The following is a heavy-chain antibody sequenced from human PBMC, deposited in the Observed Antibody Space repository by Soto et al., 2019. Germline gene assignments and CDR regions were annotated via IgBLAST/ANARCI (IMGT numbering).Heavy chain of an antibody. V-gene: IGHV3-30*18. D-gene: IGHD5-12*01. J-gene: IGHJ6*02. CDR2: ISYDGSDK. CDR3: VKDRVPGAYGHYYGMDV. CDR1: GFTFNNSG. Sequence: GGTLRLSCRVSGFTFNNSGMHWVRQAPGKGLEWMAVISYDGSDKYYADFVKGRVIISRDNSKNTLNLEMNSLRAEDTATYYCVKDRVPGAYGHYYGMDVWGQGTTVTVSS.